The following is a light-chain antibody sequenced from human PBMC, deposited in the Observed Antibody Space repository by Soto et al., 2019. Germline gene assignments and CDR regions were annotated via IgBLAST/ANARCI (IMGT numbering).Light chain of an antibody. Sequence: QSALTQPASVSGSPGQSITISCTGTDSDIGGYNYVSWYQQHPGKAPKLMIYGVSNRPSGVSNRFSGSKPGNTASLTISGLQAEDEADYYCSSYTSSSTRVFGGGTKVTVL. CDR1: DSDIGGYNY. CDR3: SSYTSSSTRV. V-gene: IGLV2-14*01. CDR2: GVS. J-gene: IGLJ3*02.